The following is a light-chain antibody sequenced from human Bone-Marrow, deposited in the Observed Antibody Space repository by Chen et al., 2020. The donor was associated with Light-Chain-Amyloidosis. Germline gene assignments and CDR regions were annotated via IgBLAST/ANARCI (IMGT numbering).Light chain of an antibody. CDR2: WAC. Sequence: DIVMTQSPDSLAVSLGERATINCKSSQSLLYSSNNKNYLAWYQQKPGQSPKLLYYWACTRASGVPDRFSGSGSGTDFTLTISSLQAEDVAVYYCQQYYSTPPTFGQGTKVEIK. CDR1: QSLLYSSNNKNY. CDR3: QQYYSTPPT. J-gene: IGKJ1*01. V-gene: IGKV4-1*01.